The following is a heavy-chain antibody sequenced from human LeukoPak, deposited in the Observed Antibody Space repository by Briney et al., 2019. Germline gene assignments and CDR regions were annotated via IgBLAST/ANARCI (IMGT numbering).Heavy chain of an antibody. Sequence: GASVKVSCKASGYTFTSYAISWLRQAPGQGLEWMGGIIPIFGTANYAQKFQGRVTITADESTSTAYMELSSLRSEDTAVYYCASISRYGSGHDAFDIWGQGTMVTVSS. V-gene: IGHV1-69*13. D-gene: IGHD3-10*01. CDR1: GYTFTSYA. CDR2: IIPIFGTA. J-gene: IGHJ3*02. CDR3: ASISRYGSGHDAFDI.